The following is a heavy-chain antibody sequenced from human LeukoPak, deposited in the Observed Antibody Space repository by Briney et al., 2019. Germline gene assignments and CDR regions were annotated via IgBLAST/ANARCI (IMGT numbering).Heavy chain of an antibody. D-gene: IGHD3-16*02. J-gene: IGHJ4*02. CDR1: GGTFSSYA. CDR2: LIPIFGTA. CDR3: ARVSALMITFGGVIVGYFDY. V-gene: IGHV1-69*13. Sequence: GASVKVSCKASGGTFSSYAISWVRQAPGQGLEWMGGLIPIFGTANYAQKFQGRVTITADESTTTAYMELSSLRSEDTAVYYCARVSALMITFGGVIVGYFDYWGQGTLVTVSS.